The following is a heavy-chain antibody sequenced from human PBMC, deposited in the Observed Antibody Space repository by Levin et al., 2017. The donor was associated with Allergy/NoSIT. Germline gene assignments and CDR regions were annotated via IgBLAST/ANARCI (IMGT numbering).Heavy chain of an antibody. CDR1: GFTFSSYA. V-gene: IGHV3-30*04. D-gene: IGHD5-24*01. CDR3: ARGGRDGYNFDY. J-gene: IGHJ4*02. CDR2: ISYDGSNK. Sequence: PGGSLRLSCAASGFTFSSYAMHWVRQAPGKGLEWVAVISYDGSNKYYADSVKGRFTISRDNSKNTLYLQMNSLRAEDTAVYYCARGGRDGYNFDYWGQGTLVTVSS.